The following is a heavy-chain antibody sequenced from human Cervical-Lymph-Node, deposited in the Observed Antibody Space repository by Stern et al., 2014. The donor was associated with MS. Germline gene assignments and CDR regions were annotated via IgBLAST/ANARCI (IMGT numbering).Heavy chain of an antibody. J-gene: IGHJ5*02. CDR1: GGSISSYY. V-gene: IGHV4-59*01. Sequence: QLQLQESGPGLVKPSETLSLTCTVSGGSISSYYWSWIRQPPGKGLEWIGYIYYSGSTNYIPSLKSRVTISVDTSKNQFSLKLSSVTAADTAVYYCARGATQAFDPWGQGTLVTVSS. CDR2: IYYSGST. CDR3: ARGATQAFDP.